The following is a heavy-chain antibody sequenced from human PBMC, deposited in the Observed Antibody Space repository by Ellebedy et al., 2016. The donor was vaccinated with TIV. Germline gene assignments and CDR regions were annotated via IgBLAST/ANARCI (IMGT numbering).Heavy chain of an antibody. V-gene: IGHV1-69*13. Sequence: SVKVSCXASGCTFSSYAISWVRQAPGQGLEWMGGIIPIFGTANYAKRFQGRVTITADESTSTAYMELSSLRSETTAVYDCERGYSYGPRRDWGQGTLVTVSS. D-gene: IGHD5-18*01. J-gene: IGHJ4*02. CDR2: IIPIFGTA. CDR1: GCTFSSYA. CDR3: ERGYSYGPRRD.